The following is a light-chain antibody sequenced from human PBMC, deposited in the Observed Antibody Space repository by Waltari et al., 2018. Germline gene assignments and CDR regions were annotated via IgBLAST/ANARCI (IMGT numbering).Light chain of an antibody. CDR2: GAS. V-gene: IGKV3-15*01. CDR1: QSVSSN. Sequence: CRARQSVSSNLAWYQQKPGQAPRLLIYGASTRATGIPARFSGSGSGTEFTLTISSLQSEDFAVYYCQQYNNWPPLTFGQGTKVEIK. CDR3: QQYNNWPPLT. J-gene: IGKJ1*01.